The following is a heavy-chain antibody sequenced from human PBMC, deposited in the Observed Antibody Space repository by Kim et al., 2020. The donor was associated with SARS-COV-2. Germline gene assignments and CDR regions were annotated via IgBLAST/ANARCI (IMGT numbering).Heavy chain of an antibody. CDR1: GFTFSSYG. Sequence: GGSLRLSCAASGFTFSSYGMHWVRQAPGKGLEWVAVISYDGSNKYYADSVKGRFTISRDNSKNTLYLQMNSLRAEDTAVYYCAKASQEYYYMDVWGKGTTVTVSS. CDR2: ISYDGSNK. V-gene: IGHV3-30*18. J-gene: IGHJ6*03. CDR3: AKASQEYYYMDV.